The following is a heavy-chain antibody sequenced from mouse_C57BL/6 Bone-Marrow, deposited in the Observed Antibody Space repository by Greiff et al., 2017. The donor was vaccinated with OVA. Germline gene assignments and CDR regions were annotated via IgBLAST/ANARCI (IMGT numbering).Heavy chain of an antibody. CDR1: GYTFTNYW. V-gene: IGHV1-63*01. CDR3: ARGGSYAMDY. CDR2: IYPGGGYT. J-gene: IGHJ4*01. Sequence: QVQLKQSGAELVRPGTSVKMSCKASGYTFTNYWIGWAKQRPGHGLEWIGDIYPGGGYTNYNEKFKGKATLTAEKSSSTAYMQFSSLTSEDSAIYYCARGGSYAMDYWGQGTSVTVSS.